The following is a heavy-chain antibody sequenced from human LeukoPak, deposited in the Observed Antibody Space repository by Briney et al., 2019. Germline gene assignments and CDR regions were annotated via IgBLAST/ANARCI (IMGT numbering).Heavy chain of an antibody. J-gene: IGHJ5*02. Sequence: ASVKLSCTASGYTFTSYYMHWVRQAPGQGLEWMGIINPSGSSTSYAQTFKGRVTMTRDTATSTVYMELSSLRSEDTAVYYCARDVCEWIQSNWFDPWGQGTLVTVSS. V-gene: IGHV1-46*01. D-gene: IGHD5-18*01. CDR3: ARDVCEWIQSNWFDP. CDR2: INPSGSST. CDR1: GYTFTSYY.